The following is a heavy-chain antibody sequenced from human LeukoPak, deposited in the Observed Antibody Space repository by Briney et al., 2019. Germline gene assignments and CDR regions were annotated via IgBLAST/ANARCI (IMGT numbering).Heavy chain of an antibody. Sequence: PGGSLRLSCAASGFTFSSYAMTWVRQAPGKGLEWVSGISSSGDNTYYADSVKGRFTISRENAKNSLYLQMNSLRAGDTAVYYCARSLDYGDYGGVDYYYYGMDVWGQGTTVTVSS. D-gene: IGHD4-17*01. J-gene: IGHJ6*02. CDR1: GFTFSSYA. CDR3: ARSLDYGDYGGVDYYYYGMDV. CDR2: ISSSGDNT. V-gene: IGHV3-23*01.